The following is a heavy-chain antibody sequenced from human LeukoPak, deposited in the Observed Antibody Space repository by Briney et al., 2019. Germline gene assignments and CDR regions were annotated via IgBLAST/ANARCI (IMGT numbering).Heavy chain of an antibody. D-gene: IGHD3-22*01. CDR3: ARDSSYYDSSGYPDY. CDR2: IYYSGST. CDR1: GGSISSYY. J-gene: IGHJ4*02. V-gene: IGHV4-59*12. Sequence: PSETLSLTCTVSGGSISSYYWSWIRQPPVKGLEWIGYIYYSGSTNYNPSLKSRVTISVDTSKNQFSLKLSSETAADTAVYYCARDSSYYDSSGYPDYWGQGTLVTVSS.